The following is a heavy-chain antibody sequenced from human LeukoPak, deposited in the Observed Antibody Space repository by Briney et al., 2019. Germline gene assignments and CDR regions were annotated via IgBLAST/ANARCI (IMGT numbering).Heavy chain of an antibody. CDR3: ARVRWVVPAARGAFDI. D-gene: IGHD2-2*01. CDR1: GGSFSGYY. V-gene: IGHV4-34*01. CDR2: INHSGST. Sequence: SETLSLTCAVYGGSFSGYYWSWIRQPPGKGLAWIGEINHSGSTNYNPSLKSRVTISVDTSKNQFSLKLSSVTAADTAVYYCARVRWVVPAARGAFDIWGQGTMVIVSS. J-gene: IGHJ3*02.